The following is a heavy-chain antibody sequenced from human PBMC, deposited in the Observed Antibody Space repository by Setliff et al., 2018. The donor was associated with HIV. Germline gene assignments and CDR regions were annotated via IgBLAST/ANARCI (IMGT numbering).Heavy chain of an antibody. CDR2: INPNNGGT. V-gene: IGHV1-2*02. D-gene: IGHD5-12*01. CDR1: GYTFTGYY. Sequence: GASVKVSCKASGYTFTGYYMHWVRQAPGQGLEWMGWINPNNGGTNYAQKFQGRLTMTRDTSTNTVYMELSSLRSEDTAVYYCASAGAWQRNALDIWGQGTMVTVSS. CDR3: ASAGAWQRNALDI. J-gene: IGHJ3*02.